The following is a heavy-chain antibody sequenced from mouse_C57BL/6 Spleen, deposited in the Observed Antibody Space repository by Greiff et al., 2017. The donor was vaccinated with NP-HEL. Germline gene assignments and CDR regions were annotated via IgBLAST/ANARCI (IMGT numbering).Heavy chain of an antibody. Sequence: VQLQQPGAELVKPGASVKLSCKASGYTFTSYWMQWVKQRPGQGLEWIGEIDPSDSYTNYNQKFKGKATLTVDTSSSTAYMQLSSLTSEDSAVYYCARLNLKDQAWFAYWGQGTLVTVSA. CDR1: GYTFTSYW. J-gene: IGHJ3*01. CDR3: ARLNLKDQAWFAY. V-gene: IGHV1-50*01. D-gene: IGHD1-3*01. CDR2: IDPSDSYT.